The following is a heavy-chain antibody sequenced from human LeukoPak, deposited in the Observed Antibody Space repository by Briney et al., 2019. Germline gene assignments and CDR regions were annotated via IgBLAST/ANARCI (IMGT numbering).Heavy chain of an antibody. D-gene: IGHD6-19*01. J-gene: IGHJ4*02. V-gene: IGHV4-34*01. CDR3: ARGTAIAVEDY. CDR2: INHSGST. CDR1: GGSFSGYY. Sequence: SETLSLTCAVYGGSFSGYYWSWIRHPPGKGLEWIGEINHSGSTNYNPSLKSRVTISVDTSKNQFSLKLSSVTAADTAVYYCARGTAIAVEDYWGQGTLVTVSS.